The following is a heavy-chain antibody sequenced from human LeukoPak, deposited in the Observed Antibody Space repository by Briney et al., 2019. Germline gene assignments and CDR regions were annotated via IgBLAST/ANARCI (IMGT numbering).Heavy chain of an antibody. D-gene: IGHD3-3*01. CDR1: GFTFSSYA. CDR3: AKGNTIFGVVIDYFDY. CDR2: ISGSGGST. J-gene: IGHJ4*02. Sequence: PGGSLRLSCAASGFTFSSYAMSWVCQAPGKGLEWVSAISGSGGSTYYADSVKGRFTISRDNSKNTLYLQMNSLRAEDTAVYYCAKGNTIFGVVIDYFDYWGQGTLVTVSS. V-gene: IGHV3-23*01.